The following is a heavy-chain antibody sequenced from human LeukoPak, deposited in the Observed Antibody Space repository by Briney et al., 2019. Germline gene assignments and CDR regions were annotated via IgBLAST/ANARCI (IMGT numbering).Heavy chain of an antibody. CDR1: GGTFSSYA. Sequence: ASVKVSCKASGGTFSSYAISWVRQAPGQGLEWMGGIIPIFGTANYAQKLQGRVTITADESTSTACMELSSLRSEDTAVYYCARWKYYYDSSGYHPHPFFDYWGQGTLVTVSS. V-gene: IGHV1-69*13. D-gene: IGHD3-22*01. CDR3: ARWKYYYDSSGYHPHPFFDY. J-gene: IGHJ4*02. CDR2: IIPIFGTA.